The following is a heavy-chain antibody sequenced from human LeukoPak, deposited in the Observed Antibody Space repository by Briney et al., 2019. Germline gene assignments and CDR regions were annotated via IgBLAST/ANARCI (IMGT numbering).Heavy chain of an antibody. J-gene: IGHJ6*02. CDR2: INAGNGNT. Sequence: AAVKVSCKASGYTCTSYAMHWVRQAPGQRLEWMGWINAGNGNTKYSQKFQGRVTITRDTSASTAYMELSSLRSEDTAVYYCARVLYYYGSGSYSDYYYYGMDVWGQGTTVTVSS. CDR3: ARVLYYYGSGSYSDYYYYGMDV. V-gene: IGHV1-3*01. D-gene: IGHD3-10*01. CDR1: GYTCTSYA.